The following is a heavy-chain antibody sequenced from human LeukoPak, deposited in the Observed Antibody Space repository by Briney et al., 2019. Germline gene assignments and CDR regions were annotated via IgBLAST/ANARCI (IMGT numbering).Heavy chain of an antibody. CDR1: GGSFSGYY. CDR3: ARKYYYGSGSYHRRNWFDP. J-gene: IGHJ5*02. CDR2: INHSGST. D-gene: IGHD3-10*01. Sequence: SETLSLTCAVYGGSFSGYYRSWIRQPPGKGLEWIGEINHSGSTNYNPSLKSRVTISVDTSKNQFSLKLSSVTAADTAVYYCARKYYYGSGSYHRRNWFDPWGQGTLVTVSS. V-gene: IGHV4-34*01.